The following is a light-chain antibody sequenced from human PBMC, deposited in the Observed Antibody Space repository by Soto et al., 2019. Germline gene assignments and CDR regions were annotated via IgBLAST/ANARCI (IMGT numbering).Light chain of an antibody. CDR2: GAS. J-gene: IGKJ1*01. CDR1: QSVRTN. V-gene: IGKV3-15*01. Sequence: EIVMTQSPDTLSVSPGERATLSCRASQSVRTNLAWYRHKPGQAPRLLIYGASTRATDIPGRFSGSGSGTEFTLTISSLQSDDFAVYYCQQYSNVPPWTFGQGTKVEIK. CDR3: QQYSNVPPWT.